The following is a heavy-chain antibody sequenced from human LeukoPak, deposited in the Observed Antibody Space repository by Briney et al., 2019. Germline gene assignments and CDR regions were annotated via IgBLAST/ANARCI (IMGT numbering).Heavy chain of an antibody. Sequence: SETLSLTCTVSGGSISSDYWQWIRQPPGKGLEWIGYIYNSGSNNYNPSLKSRVTISIDTSKNQFSLKLSSVTAADTAVYYCARRARGYFDYWGQGTLDTVSS. CDR2: IYNSGSN. CDR1: GGSISSDY. V-gene: IGHV4-59*08. CDR3: ARRARGYFDY. J-gene: IGHJ4*02. D-gene: IGHD1-26*01.